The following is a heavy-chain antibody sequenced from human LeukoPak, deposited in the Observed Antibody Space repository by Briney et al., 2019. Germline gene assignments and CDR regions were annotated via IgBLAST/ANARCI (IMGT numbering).Heavy chain of an antibody. D-gene: IGHD5-18*01. Sequence: EASVKVSCKASGGTFSSYAISWVRQAPGQGLGWMGRIIPIFGTANYAQKFQGRVTITTDESTSTAYMELSSLRSEDTAVYYCARANGVYNYGFDYWGQGTLVTVSS. J-gene: IGHJ4*02. CDR2: IIPIFGTA. V-gene: IGHV1-69*05. CDR1: GGTFSSYA. CDR3: ARANGVYNYGFDY.